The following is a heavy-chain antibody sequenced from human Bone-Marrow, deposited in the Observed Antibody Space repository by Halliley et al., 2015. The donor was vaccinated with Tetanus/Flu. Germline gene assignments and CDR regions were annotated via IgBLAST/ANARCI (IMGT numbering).Heavy chain of an antibody. V-gene: IGHV2-5*02. CDR2: VYGDDDK. D-gene: IGHD6-6*01. Sequence: ALVYGDDDKRYRPSLKSRLTITKDPSKNQVVLTLTNMDPVDTATYFCAHSTEALVPVNSWFDTWGQGTLVTVSS. J-gene: IGHJ5*02. CDR3: AHSTEALVPVNSWFDT.